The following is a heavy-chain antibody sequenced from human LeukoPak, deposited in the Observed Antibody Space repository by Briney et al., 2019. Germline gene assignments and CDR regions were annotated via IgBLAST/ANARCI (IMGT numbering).Heavy chain of an antibody. V-gene: IGHV3-30-3*01. D-gene: IGHD3-22*01. CDR2: ISYDGSNK. CDR1: GFTFSSYA. Sequence: GGSLRLSCAASGFTFSSYAMPWVRQAPGKGLEWVAVISYDGSNKYYADSVKGRFTISRDNSKNTLYLQMNSLRAEDTAVYYCARDRYSSGYYLDYWGQGTLVTVSS. J-gene: IGHJ4*02. CDR3: ARDRYSSGYYLDY.